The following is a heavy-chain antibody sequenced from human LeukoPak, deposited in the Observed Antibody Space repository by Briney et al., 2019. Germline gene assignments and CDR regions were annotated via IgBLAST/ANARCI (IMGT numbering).Heavy chain of an antibody. CDR2: IRYDGSNK. CDR1: GVTFSSYG. Sequence: GSLRLSCAASGVTFSSYGMHWVRQAPGKGLEWVAFIRYDGSNKYYADSVKGRFTISRDNSKNTLYLQMNSLRAEDTAVYYCVKDQDRITMIVVDYWGQGTLVTVSS. CDR3: VKDQDRITMIVVDY. V-gene: IGHV3-30*02. J-gene: IGHJ4*02. D-gene: IGHD3-22*01.